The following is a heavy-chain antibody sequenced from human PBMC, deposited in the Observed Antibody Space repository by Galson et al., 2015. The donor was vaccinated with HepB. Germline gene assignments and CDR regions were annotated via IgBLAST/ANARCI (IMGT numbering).Heavy chain of an antibody. V-gene: IGHV3-23*01. J-gene: IGHJ4*02. Sequence: SLRLSCAASGFSFSSYAMSWVRQAPGKGLEWVSALSGGGDTTYSADSVKGRFTISRDNSKSTLYLQMNSLSAEDTAVYYCAKVDPTNVYYGSGMLLGPNDYWGQGTLVTASS. D-gene: IGHD3-10*01. CDR2: LSGGGDTT. CDR1: GFSFSSYA. CDR3: AKVDPTNVYYGSGMLLGPNDY.